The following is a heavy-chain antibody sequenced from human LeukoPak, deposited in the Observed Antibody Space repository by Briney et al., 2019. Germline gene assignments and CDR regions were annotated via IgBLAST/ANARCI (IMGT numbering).Heavy chain of an antibody. CDR1: LYTLTELS. V-gene: IGHV1-24*01. Sequence: ASVKVSRMVCLYTLTELSMHWVRQAPGKGREWMGGFDPEDGETIYAQKFQGRVTMTEDTSTDTAYMELSSLRSEDTAVYYCAAGLHLYYYYYYMDVWGKGTTVTVSS. CDR2: FDPEDGET. D-gene: IGHD5-24*01. J-gene: IGHJ6*03. CDR3: AAGLHLYYYYYYMDV.